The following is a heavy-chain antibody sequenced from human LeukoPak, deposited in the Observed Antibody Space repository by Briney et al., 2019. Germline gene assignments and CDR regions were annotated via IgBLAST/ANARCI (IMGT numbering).Heavy chain of an antibody. CDR1: GFTFSSYW. CDR3: ASYCSATSCYEFEY. V-gene: IGHV3-7*03. CDR2: IKQDGSEK. J-gene: IGHJ4*02. D-gene: IGHD2-2*01. Sequence: GGSLRLSCAASGFTFSSYWMSWVRQAPGKGLEWVANIKQDGSEKYYVDSVKGRFTISRDNAKMSLYLQMNSLRAEDTAVCYCASYCSATSCYEFEYWCQGTLVTVSS.